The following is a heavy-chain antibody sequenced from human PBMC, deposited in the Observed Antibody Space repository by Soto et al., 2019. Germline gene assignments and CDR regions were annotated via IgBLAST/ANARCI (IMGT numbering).Heavy chain of an antibody. Sequence: ASVKVSCKASGYTFTSYGISWVRQAPGQGLEWMGWISAYNGNTNYAQKLQGRVTMTTDTSTSTAYMELRSLRSDDTAVYYCARDIKKGYSSGWYDRYFDLWGRGTLVTVSS. D-gene: IGHD6-19*01. V-gene: IGHV1-18*01. CDR1: GYTFTSYG. CDR3: ARDIKKGYSSGWYDRYFDL. J-gene: IGHJ2*01. CDR2: ISAYNGNT.